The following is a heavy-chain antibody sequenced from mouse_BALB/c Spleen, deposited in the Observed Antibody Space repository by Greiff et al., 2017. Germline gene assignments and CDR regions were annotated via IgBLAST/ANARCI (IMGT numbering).Heavy chain of an antibody. J-gene: IGHJ4*01. CDR1: GFTFSSYA. CDR2: ISSGGSYT. Sequence: EVQRVESGGGLVKPGGSLKLSCAASGFTFSSYAMSWVRQTPEKRLEWVATISSGGSYTYYPDSVKGRFTISRDNAKNTLYLQMSSLRSEDTAMYYCARHDSTATDYAMDYWGQGTSVTVSS. V-gene: IGHV5-9-3*01. CDR3: ARHDSTATDYAMDY. D-gene: IGHD1-2*01.